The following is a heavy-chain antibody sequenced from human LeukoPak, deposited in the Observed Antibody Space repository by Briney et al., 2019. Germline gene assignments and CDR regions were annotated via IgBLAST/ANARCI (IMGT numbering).Heavy chain of an antibody. D-gene: IGHD3-22*01. CDR3: ARGSSGYYLYNWFDP. CDR1: GGSISSSSYY. V-gene: IGHV4-39*07. J-gene: IGHJ5*02. CDR2: IYYSGST. Sequence: SETLSLTCTVSGGSISSSSYYWGWIRQPPGKGLEWIGSIYYSGSTYYNPSLKSRVTISLDTSKNQFSLKLSSVTAADTAVYYCARGSSGYYLYNWFDPWGQGTLVTVSS.